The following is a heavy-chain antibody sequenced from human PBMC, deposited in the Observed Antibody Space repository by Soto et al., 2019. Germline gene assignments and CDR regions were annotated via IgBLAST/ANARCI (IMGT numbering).Heavy chain of an antibody. D-gene: IGHD6-13*01. CDR1: GGSFSGYY. V-gene: IGHV4-34*01. CDR3: ASSSSSWSYYYGMDV. CDR2: IYYSGST. J-gene: IGHJ6*02. Sequence: SETLSLTCTVYGGSFSGYYWSWIRQPPGKGLEWIGEIYYSGSTNYNPSLKSRVTISVGTSKNQFSLKLNSVTAADTAVYYCASSSSSWSYYYGMDVWGQGTTVTVSS.